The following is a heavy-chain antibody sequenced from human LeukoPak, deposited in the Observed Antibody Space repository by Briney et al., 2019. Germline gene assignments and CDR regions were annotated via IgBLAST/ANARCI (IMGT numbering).Heavy chain of an antibody. V-gene: IGHV1-2*02. CDR3: AALDFRKGNYFDY. D-gene: IGHD3-3*01. Sequence: ASVKVSCKASGYTFTGYYMHWVRQAPGQGLEWMGWINPNSGGTNYAQKFQGRVTMTRDTSISTAYMELSRLRSDHTAVYYCAALDFRKGNYFDYWGQGTLVTVPS. CDR2: INPNSGGT. J-gene: IGHJ4*02. CDR1: GYTFTGYY.